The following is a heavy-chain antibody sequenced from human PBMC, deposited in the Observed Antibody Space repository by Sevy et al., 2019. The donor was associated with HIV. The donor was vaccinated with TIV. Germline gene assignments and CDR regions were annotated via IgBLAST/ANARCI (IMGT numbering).Heavy chain of an antibody. CDR3: AKGVTMIVVVDAFDI. CDR2: ISGSDDST. V-gene: IGHV3-23*01. Sequence: GGSLRLSCAASGFTFSSYTMNWVRQAPGKGLEWVSGISGSDDSTYYADSVKGRFTISRDNSKNTLSLQMNSLRADDTAVYYCAKGVTMIVVVDAFDIWGHGTMVTVSS. D-gene: IGHD3-22*01. J-gene: IGHJ3*02. CDR1: GFTFSSYT.